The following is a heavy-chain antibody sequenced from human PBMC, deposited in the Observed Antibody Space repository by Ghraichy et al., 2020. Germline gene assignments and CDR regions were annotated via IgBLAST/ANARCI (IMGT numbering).Heavy chain of an antibody. CDR2: IKQDGSEK. J-gene: IGHJ5*02. Sequence: GGSLRLSCAASGFTFSSYWMSWVRQAPGKGLEWVANIKQDGSEKYYVDSVKGRFTISRDNAKNSLYLQMNSLRAEDTAVYYCARQLRELRFPSNWFDPWGQGTLVTVSS. CDR3: ARQLRELRFPSNWFDP. D-gene: IGHD3-3*01. CDR1: GFTFSSYW. V-gene: IGHV3-7*01.